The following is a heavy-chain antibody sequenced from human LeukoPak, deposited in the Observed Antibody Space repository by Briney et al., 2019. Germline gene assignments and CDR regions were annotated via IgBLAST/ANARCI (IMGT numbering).Heavy chain of an antibody. Sequence: GGSLRLSCAASGFTFSSYGMHWVRQAPGKGREWVAVISYDGGNKHYADPVKGRFTISRDNSKNTLYLQMNSLRAEDTAVYYCAKDRSTSNILTGYQDNWGQGTLVTVSS. CDR1: GFTFSSYG. V-gene: IGHV3-30*18. J-gene: IGHJ4*02. CDR2: ISYDGGNK. CDR3: AKDRSTSNILTGYQDN. D-gene: IGHD3-9*01.